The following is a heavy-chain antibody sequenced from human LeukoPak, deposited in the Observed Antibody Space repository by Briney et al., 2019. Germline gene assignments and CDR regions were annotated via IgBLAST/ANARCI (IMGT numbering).Heavy chain of an antibody. CDR2: INYSGST. J-gene: IGHJ4*02. D-gene: IGHD5-12*01. CDR1: GGSISSSNYY. Sequence: SETLSLTCTVPGGSISSSNYYWGWIRQPPGKGLEWIGSINYSGSTYYNPSLKSRVTISLDMSKNQFSLKLSSVTAADTAVYYCARGNIVATITQFDYWGQGTLVTVSS. CDR3: ARGNIVATITQFDY. V-gene: IGHV4-39*01.